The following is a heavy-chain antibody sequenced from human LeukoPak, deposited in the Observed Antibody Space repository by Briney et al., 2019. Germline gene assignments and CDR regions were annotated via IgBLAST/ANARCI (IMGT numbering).Heavy chain of an antibody. Sequence: GGSLRLSCAASGFTFSTYRIIWVRQAPGKGLEWVSLINPSGANTYYADSVKGRFTISRDNSKNMLYLQINSLRAEDTAVYYCAKDRVGRADAFDIWGQSTMVTVSS. CDR2: INPSGANT. J-gene: IGHJ3*02. CDR1: GFTFSTYR. D-gene: IGHD2-2*01. V-gene: IGHV3-23*01. CDR3: AKDRVGRADAFDI.